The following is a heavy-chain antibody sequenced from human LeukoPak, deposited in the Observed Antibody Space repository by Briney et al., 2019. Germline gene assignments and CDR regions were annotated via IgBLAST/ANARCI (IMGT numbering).Heavy chain of an antibody. V-gene: IGHV7-4-1*02. Sequence: GASVKVSCKASGYTFTSYAMNWVRQAPGQGLEWMGWINTNTGNPTYAQGFTGQFVFSLDTSVSTAYLQISSLKAEDTAVYYCARATSQSRIAVAVYYFDYWGQGTLVTVSS. D-gene: IGHD6-19*01. CDR3: ARATSQSRIAVAVYYFDY. CDR1: GYTFTSYA. CDR2: INTNTGNP. J-gene: IGHJ4*02.